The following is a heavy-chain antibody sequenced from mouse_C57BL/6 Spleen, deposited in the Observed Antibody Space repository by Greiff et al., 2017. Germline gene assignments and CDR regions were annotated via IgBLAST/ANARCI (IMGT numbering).Heavy chain of an antibody. CDR1: GYSITRGYY. CDR2: ISYDGSN. Sequence: DVKLQESGPGLVKPSQSLSLTCSVTGYSITRGYYWNWIRQFPGNKLEWMGYISYDGSNNYNPSLKNRISITRDTSKNQFFLKLNSVTTEDTATYYCASYYYGSSYWYFDVWGTGTTVTVSS. CDR3: ASYYYGSSYWYFDV. V-gene: IGHV3-6*01. D-gene: IGHD1-1*01. J-gene: IGHJ1*03.